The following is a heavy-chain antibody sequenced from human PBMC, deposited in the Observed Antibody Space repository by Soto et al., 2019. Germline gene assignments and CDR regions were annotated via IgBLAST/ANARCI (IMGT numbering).Heavy chain of an antibody. D-gene: IGHD3-10*01. CDR1: GYTFTNYG. CDR3: ARGVGSGSNYNQCNWFDP. Sequence: ASVKVSCKASGYTFTNYGISWVRQAPGQGLEWMGWINVYNGNTKYAQKVQGRVTMTTGTSTSTAYMELRSLRSDDTAVYYCARGVGSGSNYNQCNWFDPWGQGTLVTVSS. J-gene: IGHJ5*02. V-gene: IGHV1-18*01. CDR2: INVYNGNT.